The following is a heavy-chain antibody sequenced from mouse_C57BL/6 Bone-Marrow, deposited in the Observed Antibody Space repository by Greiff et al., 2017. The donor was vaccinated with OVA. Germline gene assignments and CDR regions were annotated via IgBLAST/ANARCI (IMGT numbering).Heavy chain of an antibody. CDR2: IYPGSGNT. Sequence: VQLQQSGAELVRPGASVKLSCKASGYTFTDYYINWVKQRPGQGLEWIARIYPGSGNTYYNEKFKGKATLTAEKSSSTAYMQLSSLTSEDSAVYFCARFYYYGSSYPYWYFDVWGTGTTVTVSS. D-gene: IGHD1-1*01. J-gene: IGHJ1*03. CDR1: GYTFTDYY. CDR3: ARFYYYGSSYPYWYFDV. V-gene: IGHV1-76*01.